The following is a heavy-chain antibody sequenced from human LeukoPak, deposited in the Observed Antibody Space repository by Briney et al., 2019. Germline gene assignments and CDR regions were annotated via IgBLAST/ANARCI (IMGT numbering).Heavy chain of an antibody. V-gene: IGHV3-9*01. CDR2: ISWNSGSI. Sequence: GGSLRLSCTASGFTFGDYAMSWFRQAPGKGLEWVSGISWNSGSIGYADSVKGRFTISRDNAKNSLYLQMNSLRAEDTALYYCAKAINWFDYWGQGTLVTVSS. CDR1: GFTFGDYA. CDR3: AKAINWFDY. J-gene: IGHJ4*02.